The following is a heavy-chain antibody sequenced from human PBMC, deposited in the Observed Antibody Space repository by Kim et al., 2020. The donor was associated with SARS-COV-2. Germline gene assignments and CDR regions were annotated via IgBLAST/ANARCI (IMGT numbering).Heavy chain of an antibody. CDR2: IYYSGST. D-gene: IGHD6-13*01. CDR1: GGSISSGGYY. Sequence: SETLSLTCTVSGGSISSGGYYWSWIRQHPGKGLEWIGYIYYSGSTYYNPSLKSRVTISVDTSKNQFSLKLSSVTAADTAVYYCAREGGEGIWWYGMDVWGQGTTVNVSS. J-gene: IGHJ6*02. CDR3: AREGGEGIWWYGMDV. V-gene: IGHV4-31*03.